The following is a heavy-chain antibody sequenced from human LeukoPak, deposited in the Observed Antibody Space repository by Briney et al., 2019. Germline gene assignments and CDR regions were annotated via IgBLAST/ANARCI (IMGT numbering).Heavy chain of an antibody. Sequence: GGSLRLSCAASGFTVSNNYMSWVRQAPGKGLEWVGRIKSKTDGGTTDYAAPVKGRFTISRDDSKNTLYLQMNSLKTEDTAVYYCTTIDILTVEFDYWGQGTLVTVSS. CDR1: GFTVSNNY. D-gene: IGHD3-9*01. CDR3: TTIDILTVEFDY. V-gene: IGHV3-15*01. CDR2: IKSKTDGGTT. J-gene: IGHJ4*02.